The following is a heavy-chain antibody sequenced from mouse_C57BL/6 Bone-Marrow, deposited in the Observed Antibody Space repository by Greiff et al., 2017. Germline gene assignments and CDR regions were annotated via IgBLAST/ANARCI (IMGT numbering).Heavy chain of an antibody. D-gene: IGHD4-1*01. CDR1: GYTFTSYG. Sequence: VQLQQSGAELARPGASVKLSCKASGYTFTSYGISWVKQRTGQGLEWIGEIYPRSGNTYYNEKFKGKATLTADKSSSTAYMELRSLTSEDSAVXFCARAWGPAWFAYWGQGTLVTVAA. V-gene: IGHV1-81*01. J-gene: IGHJ3*01. CDR2: IYPRSGNT. CDR3: ARAWGPAWFAY.